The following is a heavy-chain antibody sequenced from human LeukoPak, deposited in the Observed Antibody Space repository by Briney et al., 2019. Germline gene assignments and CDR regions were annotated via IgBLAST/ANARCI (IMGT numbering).Heavy chain of an antibody. CDR3: ARDRGIQLWSETFDY. Sequence: SVKVSCKASGGTFSSYAISWVRQAPGQGLEWMGRIIPIFGTANYAQKFQGRVTITTDESTSTAYMELSSLRSEDTAVYYCARDRGIQLWSETFDYWCQGTLVTVSS. J-gene: IGHJ4*02. V-gene: IGHV1-69*05. D-gene: IGHD5-18*01. CDR1: GGTFSSYA. CDR2: IIPIFGTA.